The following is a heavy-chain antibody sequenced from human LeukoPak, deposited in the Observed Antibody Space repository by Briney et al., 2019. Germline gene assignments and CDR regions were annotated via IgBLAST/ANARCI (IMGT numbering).Heavy chain of an antibody. CDR3: ARDLGGSGPTPIDY. CDR2: VSSDGRNA. V-gene: IGHV3-74*01. D-gene: IGHD4-23*01. J-gene: IGHJ4*02. Sequence: GGSLRLSCAASGFTFSSYWMHWVRQAPGKGLVWVSRVSSDGRNAIYADSVKGRFTISRDNAMNTLYLQMNGLRAEDTAVHYCARDLGGSGPTPIDYWGQGILVTVSS. CDR1: GFTFSSYW.